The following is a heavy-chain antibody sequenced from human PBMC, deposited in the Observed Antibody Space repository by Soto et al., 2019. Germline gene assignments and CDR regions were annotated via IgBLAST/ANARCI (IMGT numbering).Heavy chain of an antibody. V-gene: IGHV4-59*12. Sequence: SEILSLTCTVSGGSISDYYWAWIRQPPGKGLEWIAYVHSSGLGNYNPSLKSRVTISIDTSRNQFSLTLNSVTAADTAVYYCGRSFGVAAAGPFDYWGQGTLVTVSS. CDR3: GRSFGVAAAGPFDY. CDR2: VHSSGLG. J-gene: IGHJ4*02. D-gene: IGHD6-13*01. CDR1: GGSISDYY.